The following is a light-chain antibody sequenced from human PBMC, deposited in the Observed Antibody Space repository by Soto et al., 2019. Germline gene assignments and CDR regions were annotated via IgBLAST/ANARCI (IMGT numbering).Light chain of an antibody. J-gene: IGKJ1*01. CDR2: GAS. Sequence: EIVLTQSPGTLSLSPGERATLSCRASQSVSSSHLAWYQQKPGQAPRLLIYGASGRATGIPDRFSGSGSGTDFTLTISRLEPEDFAVYYCQHSRTFGQGTKVEIK. V-gene: IGKV3-20*01. CDR1: QSVSSSH. CDR3: QHSRT.